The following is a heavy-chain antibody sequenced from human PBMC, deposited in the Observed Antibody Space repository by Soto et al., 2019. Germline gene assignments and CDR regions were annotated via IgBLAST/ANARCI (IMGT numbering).Heavy chain of an antibody. Sequence: EVQLVESGGGLVQPGGSLRLSCTPSGFNFSSYWTHWVRQVPGRGLVWVSRINSDGSRTSDADSVKGRFTISRDNAKNTVDLHMNSLRAEDTAVYYCVRDLTSCTSARCYSYYYGMDVWGQGTTVTVSS. D-gene: IGHD1-26*01. V-gene: IGHV3-74*01. J-gene: IGHJ6*02. CDR2: INSDGSRT. CDR3: VRDLTSCTSARCYSYYYGMDV. CDR1: GFNFSSYW.